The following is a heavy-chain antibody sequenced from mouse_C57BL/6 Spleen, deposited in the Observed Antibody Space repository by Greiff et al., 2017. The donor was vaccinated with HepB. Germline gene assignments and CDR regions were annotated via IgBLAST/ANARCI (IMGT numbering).Heavy chain of an antibody. CDR3: ARGPRWLLAPMDY. V-gene: IGHV1-26*01. CDR2: INPINGGT. D-gene: IGHD2-3*01. Sequence: EVQLQQSGPELVKPGASVKISCKASGYTFTDYYMNWVKQSHGKSLEWIGDINPINGGTSYNQKFKGKATLTVDKSSSTAYMELRSLTSEDSAVYYCARGPRWLLAPMDYWGQGTSVTVSS. CDR1: GYTFTDYY. J-gene: IGHJ4*01.